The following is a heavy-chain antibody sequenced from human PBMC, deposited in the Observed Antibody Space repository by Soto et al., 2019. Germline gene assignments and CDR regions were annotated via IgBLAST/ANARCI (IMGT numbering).Heavy chain of an antibody. Sequence: QVQLVESGGGVVQPGRSLRLSCAASGFTFSGYGMHWVRQAPGKGLEWVAVISYVGNNKYYADSVKGRFTISRDNSKNTLDLQMNSLRAEDTAVYYCAKDFGIAVAGPEYLQHWGQGTLVTVS. V-gene: IGHV3-30*18. J-gene: IGHJ1*01. CDR3: AKDFGIAVAGPEYLQH. CDR2: ISYVGNNK. D-gene: IGHD6-13*01. CDR1: GFTFSGYG.